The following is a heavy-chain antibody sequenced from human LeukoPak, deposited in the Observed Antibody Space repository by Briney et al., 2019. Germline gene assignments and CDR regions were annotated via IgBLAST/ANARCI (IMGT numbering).Heavy chain of an antibody. CDR3: ARGGSSWYGGHYYGMDV. CDR1: GYTFTGYY. Sequence: ASVKVSCKASGYTFTGYYMHWVRQAPGQGLEWMGWINPNSGGTNYAQTFQGRVTMTRDTSISTAYMELSRLRADDTAVYYCARGGSSWYGGHYYGMDVWGQGTTVTVSS. D-gene: IGHD6-13*01. J-gene: IGHJ6*02. CDR2: INPNSGGT. V-gene: IGHV1-2*02.